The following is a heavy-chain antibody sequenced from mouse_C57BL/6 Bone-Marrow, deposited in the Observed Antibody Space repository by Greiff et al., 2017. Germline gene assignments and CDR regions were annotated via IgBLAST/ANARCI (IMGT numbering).Heavy chain of an antibody. CDR3: ARSYGSYYDAIDY. CDR2: IYPRSGNT. CDR1: GYTFTSYG. J-gene: IGHJ4*01. Sequence: VQLQQSGAELARPGASVQLSCKASGYTFTSYGISWVKQRTGQGLEWIGEIYPRSGNTYYNEKFKGKATLTADKSSSTAYMELRSLTSEDSAVYFCARSYGSYYDAIDYWAQGTSDLVSS. D-gene: IGHD1-1*01. V-gene: IGHV1-81*01.